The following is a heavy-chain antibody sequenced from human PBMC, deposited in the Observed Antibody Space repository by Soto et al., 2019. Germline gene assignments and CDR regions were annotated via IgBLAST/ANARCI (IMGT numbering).Heavy chain of an antibody. CDR3: AKVAGELTYYDFWSGFWYFDL. Sequence: EVQLVESGGGLVQPGRSLRLSCAASGFTFDDYAMHWVRQAPGKGLEWVSGISWNSGSIGYADSVKGRFTISRDNAKNSLYLQMNSLRAEDTALYYCAKVAGELTYYDFWSGFWYFDLWGRGTLVTVSS. CDR2: ISWNSGSI. D-gene: IGHD3-3*01. CDR1: GFTFDDYA. J-gene: IGHJ2*01. V-gene: IGHV3-9*01.